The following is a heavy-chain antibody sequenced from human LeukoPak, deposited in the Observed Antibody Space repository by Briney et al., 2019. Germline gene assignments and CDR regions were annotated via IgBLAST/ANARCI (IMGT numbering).Heavy chain of an antibody. CDR2: IIPIFGTA. J-gene: IGHJ4*02. Sequence: SSVKVSCKASGGTFSSYAISWVRQAPGQGLEWMGGIIPIFGTANYAQKFQGRVTITTDESTSTAYMELSSLRSEDTAVYCCARSDCGGDCSDPYFDYWGQGTLVTVSS. V-gene: IGHV1-69*05. D-gene: IGHD2-21*02. CDR3: ARSDCGGDCSDPYFDY. CDR1: GGTFSSYA.